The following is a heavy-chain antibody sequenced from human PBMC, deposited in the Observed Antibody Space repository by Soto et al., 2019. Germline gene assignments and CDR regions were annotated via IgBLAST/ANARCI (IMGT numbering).Heavy chain of an antibody. CDR1: CVSFSGYF. Sequence: GTRSLTWAVYCVSFSGYFWRWIRQPPGKGVELIGEIIHSGSTNYNRFLKSRVTISVDTSKNHFALKLRSVTAADTAVYYCARGRLDIVATPVAVKWDYYYGMDFCGPGTTVPVPS. V-gene: IGHV4-34*01. CDR3: ARGRLDIVATPVAVKWDYYYGMDF. J-gene: IGHJ6*02. CDR2: IIHSGST. D-gene: IGHD5-12*01.